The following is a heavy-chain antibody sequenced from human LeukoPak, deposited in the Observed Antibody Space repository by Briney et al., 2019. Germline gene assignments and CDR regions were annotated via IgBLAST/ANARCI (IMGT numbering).Heavy chain of an antibody. D-gene: IGHD2-2*01. J-gene: IGHJ4*02. Sequence: PGGSLRLSCAASGFTFSSYAMSWVRQAPGKGLEWVSVISNSGGSTFYADSVKGRFTISRDNSKNTLYLQMNSLRAEDTALYYCAGPTCLRGGYCSTNFWGQGTLVTVSS. CDR3: AGPTCLRGGYCSTNF. V-gene: IGHV3-23*01. CDR1: GFTFSSYA. CDR2: ISNSGGST.